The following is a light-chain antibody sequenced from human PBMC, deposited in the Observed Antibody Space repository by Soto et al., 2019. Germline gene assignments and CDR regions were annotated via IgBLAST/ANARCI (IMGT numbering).Light chain of an antibody. CDR2: AAS. CDR3: LQNSQSPPT. J-gene: IGKJ2*01. V-gene: IGKV1-39*01. Sequence: DIQMTQSPSSLSASVGDRVTISCRASQAISTSLNWYQQKPGKAPKLLIYAASSLQTGVPARFTGSGSATYFTLTISSLHPEDFATYHCLQNSQSPPTFGQGTKVDIK. CDR1: QAISTS.